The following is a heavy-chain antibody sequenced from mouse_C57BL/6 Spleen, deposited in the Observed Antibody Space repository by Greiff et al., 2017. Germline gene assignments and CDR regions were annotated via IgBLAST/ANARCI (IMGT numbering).Heavy chain of an antibody. Sequence: QVQLQQPGAELVKPGASVKLSCKASGYTFTSYWMQWVKQRPGPGLEWIGEIDPSDSYPNYNQKFKGKATLTVATSSSTAYMQLSSLTTEDSAVYYCALLTGTRYFDVWGTGTTVTVSS. CDR2: IDPSDSYP. J-gene: IGHJ1*03. CDR3: ALLTGTRYFDV. D-gene: IGHD4-1*01. CDR1: GYTFTSYW. V-gene: IGHV1-50*01.